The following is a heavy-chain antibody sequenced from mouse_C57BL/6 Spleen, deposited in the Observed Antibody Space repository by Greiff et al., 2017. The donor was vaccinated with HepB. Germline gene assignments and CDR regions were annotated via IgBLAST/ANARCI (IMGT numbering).Heavy chain of an antibody. Sequence: QVQLQQPGAELVKPGASVKLSCKASGYTFTSYWMHWVKQRPGRGLEWIGRIDPNSGGTKYNEKFKSKATLTVDKPSSTAYMQLSSLTSEDSAVYYFARSEHVSLYYDAMDYWGQGTSVTVSS. V-gene: IGHV1-72*01. CDR2: IDPNSGGT. D-gene: IGHD6-2*01. CDR3: ARSEHVSLYYDAMDY. CDR1: GYTFTSYW. J-gene: IGHJ4*01.